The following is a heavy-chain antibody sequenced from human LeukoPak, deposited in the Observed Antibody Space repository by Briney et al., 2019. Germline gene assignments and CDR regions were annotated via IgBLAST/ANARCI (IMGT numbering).Heavy chain of an antibody. CDR3: AKDGLYGSYYMSAGYYYYGMDV. V-gene: IGHV3-23*01. CDR2: ISGSGGST. J-gene: IGHJ6*02. CDR1: GFTFSSYA. Sequence: PGGSLRLSCAASGFTFSSYAMSWVRQAPGKGLEWDSAISGSGGSTYYADSVKGRFTISRDNSQNTLYLQVNSLRAEDTAVYYCAKDGLYGSYYMSAGYYYYGMDVWGQGTTVTVSS. D-gene: IGHD3-10*01.